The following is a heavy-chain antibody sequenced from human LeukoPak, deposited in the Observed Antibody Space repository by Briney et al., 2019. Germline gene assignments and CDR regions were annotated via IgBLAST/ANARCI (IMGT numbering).Heavy chain of an antibody. J-gene: IGHJ6*03. CDR3: ARDSSSYYYYYYYMDV. CDR2: INHSGST. Sequence: SETLSLTCAVYGGSFSGYYWSWIRQPPGKGLEWIGEINHSGSTNYNPSLKSRVTISVDTYKNQFSLKLISVTAADTAVYYCARDSSSYYYYYYYMDVWGKGTTVTVSS. D-gene: IGHD6-13*01. CDR1: GGSFSGYY. V-gene: IGHV4-34*01.